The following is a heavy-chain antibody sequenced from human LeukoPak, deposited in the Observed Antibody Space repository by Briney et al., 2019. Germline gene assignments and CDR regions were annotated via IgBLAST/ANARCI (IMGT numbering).Heavy chain of an antibody. D-gene: IGHD6-13*01. V-gene: IGHV1-2*02. CDR2: INPNSGGT. CDR3: AREAPAAAGTFDY. J-gene: IGHJ4*02. Sequence: ASVKVSCKASGYTFTGYYMHWVRQAPGQGLEWMGWINPNSGGTNYAQKFQGRATMTRDTSISTAYMELSRLRSDDTAVYYCAREAPAAAGTFDYWGQGTLVTVSS. CDR1: GYTFTGYY.